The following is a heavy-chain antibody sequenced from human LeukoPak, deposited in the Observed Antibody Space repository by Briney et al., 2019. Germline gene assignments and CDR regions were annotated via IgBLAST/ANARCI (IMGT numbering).Heavy chain of an antibody. V-gene: IGHV3-73*01. Sequence: GGSLRLSCVASGFTFSDSPMHWVRQASGEGLEWVGRIRSKPNSYATTYAASVKGRFTISRDDSKNTAYLQMNSLKTEDTAVYYCAAIVLADAFDIWGQGTMVTVSS. CDR1: GFTFSDSP. CDR3: AAIVLADAFDI. CDR2: IRSKPNSYAT. J-gene: IGHJ3*02. D-gene: IGHD2/OR15-2a*01.